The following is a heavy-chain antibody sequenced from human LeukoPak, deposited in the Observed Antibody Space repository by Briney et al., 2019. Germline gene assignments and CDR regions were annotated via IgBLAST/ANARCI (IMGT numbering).Heavy chain of an antibody. CDR2: INHSGST. CDR3: ARGGGDDYSYFDY. D-gene: IGHD4-11*01. J-gene: IGHJ4*02. CDR1: GGSISSGGYY. Sequence: SQTLSLTCTVSGGSISSGGYYWSWIRQHPGKGLEWIGEINHSGSTNYNPSLKSRVTISVDTSKNQFSLKLSSVTAADTAVYYCARGGGDDYSYFDYWGQGTLVTVSS. V-gene: IGHV4-31*03.